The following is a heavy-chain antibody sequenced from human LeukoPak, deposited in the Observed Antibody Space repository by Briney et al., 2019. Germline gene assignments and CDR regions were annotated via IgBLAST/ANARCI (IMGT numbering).Heavy chain of an antibody. CDR1: GYSITSGYY. Sequence: SSETLSLTCAVSGYSITSGYYWAWIRQPPGKGLEWIGNIYHSGSTYYNASLKSRVTISVDTSKNQFSLKLSSVTAADTAVYYCARRYSNYFFDYWGQGTLVTVSS. V-gene: IGHV4-38-2*01. J-gene: IGHJ4*02. D-gene: IGHD4-11*01. CDR2: IYHSGST. CDR3: ARRYSNYFFDY.